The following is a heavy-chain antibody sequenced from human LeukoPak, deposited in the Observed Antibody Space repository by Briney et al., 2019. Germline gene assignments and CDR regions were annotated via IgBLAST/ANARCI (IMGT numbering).Heavy chain of an antibody. J-gene: IGHJ3*02. V-gene: IGHV3-21*01. CDR3: ARDSGSYYEAMDAFDI. CDR2: ISSSSSYI. Sequence: KPGGSLRLSCAASGFTFSSYSMNWVRQAPGKGLEWVSSISSSSSYIYYADSVKGRFTISRDNAKNSLYLQMNSLRAEDTAVYYCARDSGSYYEAMDAFDIWGQGTMVTVSS. CDR1: GFTFSSYS. D-gene: IGHD1-26*01.